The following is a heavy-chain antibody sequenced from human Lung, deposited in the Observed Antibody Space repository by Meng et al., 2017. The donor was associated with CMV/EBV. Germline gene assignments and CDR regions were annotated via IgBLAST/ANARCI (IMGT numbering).Heavy chain of an antibody. CDR3: AREGGKGDYRDYRMYYGMDV. V-gene: IGHV4-39*07. J-gene: IGHJ6*02. Sequence: SXTLSLXCSLSGTSIRSSTYYWGWIRQPPGKGLEWIGSISYSGNTYYNPSLKSPVTISVDTSKNQFSLRLSSVTAADTAVYYCAREGGKGDYRDYRMYYGMDVWGQGXTVTGSS. CDR2: ISYSGNT. D-gene: IGHD4-11*01. CDR1: GTSIRSSTYY.